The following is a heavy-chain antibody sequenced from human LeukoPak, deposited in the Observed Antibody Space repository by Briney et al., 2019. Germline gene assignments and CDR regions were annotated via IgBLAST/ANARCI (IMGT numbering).Heavy chain of an antibody. CDR3: ARHGPSERVYYYMDV. J-gene: IGHJ6*03. CDR2: IYYSGST. V-gene: IGHV4-59*08. Sequence: PSETLSLTCTVSGGSISSYYWSWIRQPPGKGLEWIGYIYYSGSTNYNPSLKSRVTILVDTSKKQFSLRLSSVTAADTAVYYCARHGPSERVYYYMDVWGKGTTVTVSS. CDR1: GGSISSYY. D-gene: IGHD3-10*01.